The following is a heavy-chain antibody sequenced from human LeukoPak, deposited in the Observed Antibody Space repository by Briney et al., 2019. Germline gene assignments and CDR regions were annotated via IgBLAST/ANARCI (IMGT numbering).Heavy chain of an antibody. V-gene: IGHV1-8*01. J-gene: IGHJ4*02. Sequence: ASVKVSCKASGYTFTSYDINWVQQATGQGLEWMGWMNPNSGNTGYAQKFQGRVTMTRNTSISTAYMELSSLRSEDTAVYYCASSSSGGGEFDYWGQGTLVTVSS. CDR3: ASSSSGGGEFDY. D-gene: IGHD3-16*01. CDR1: GYTFTSYD. CDR2: MNPNSGNT.